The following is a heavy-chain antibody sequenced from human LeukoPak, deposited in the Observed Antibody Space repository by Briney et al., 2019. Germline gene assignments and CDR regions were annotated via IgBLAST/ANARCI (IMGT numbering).Heavy chain of an antibody. CDR3: ARLRRYIKQATSGMDV. Sequence: SQTLSLTCAISGYGVSNDTAAWSWIRQSPSRGLEWLGRTYYRSKWYYDYAISVKSRMTIDLETSKNRFSLHLNSVTPDDTAVYYCARLRRYIKQATSGMDVWGQGTTVTVSS. CDR1: GYGVSNDTAA. J-gene: IGHJ6*02. CDR2: TYYRSKWYY. V-gene: IGHV6-1*01. D-gene: IGHD5-18*01.